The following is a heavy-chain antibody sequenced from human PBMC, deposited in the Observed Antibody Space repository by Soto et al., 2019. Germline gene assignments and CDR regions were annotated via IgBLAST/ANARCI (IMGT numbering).Heavy chain of an antibody. CDR2: IHPGDSDT. V-gene: IGHV5-51*03. Sequence: EVQLVQSGAEVKKAGESLKISCQGSGYSFTNYWVGWVRQIPGRGLEWMGIIHPGDSDTRYSPFFQGQVTISADKSISTAYLQWSSLKASDTGMYYCARHNRYSSTWFEGWFDPWGQGTLVIVSS. CDR3: ARHNRYSSTWFEGWFDP. J-gene: IGHJ5*02. CDR1: GYSFTNYW. D-gene: IGHD6-13*01.